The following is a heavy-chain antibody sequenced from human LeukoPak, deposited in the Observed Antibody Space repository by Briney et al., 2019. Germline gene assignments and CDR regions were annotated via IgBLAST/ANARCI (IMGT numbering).Heavy chain of an antibody. CDR1: GYTFSSYG. D-gene: IGHD1-26*01. J-gene: IGHJ4*02. V-gene: IGHV7-4-1*02. Sequence: ASVKVSCKASGYTFSSYGMNWVRQAPGQGLEWMGGINTNTGSPTYAQGFTGRFVFSLDTSVSTAYLQISSLKAEDTAVYYCARRDHSGSYQISPGDFDYWGQGTLVTVSS. CDR2: INTNTGSP. CDR3: ARRDHSGSYQISPGDFDY.